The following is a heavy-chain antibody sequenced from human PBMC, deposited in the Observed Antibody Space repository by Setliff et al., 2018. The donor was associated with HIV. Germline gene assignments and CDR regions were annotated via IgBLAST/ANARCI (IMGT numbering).Heavy chain of an antibody. CDR1: GFTFSSYA. Sequence: GGSLRLSCAASGFTFSSYAMSWVRQAPGKGLGWVSAISGSGGSTYYADSVKGRFTISRDNSKNTLYLQMNSLRAEDTAVYYCAKDRPGDGGNSNHAFDIWGQGTMVTVSS. D-gene: IGHD2-21*02. V-gene: IGHV3-23*01. J-gene: IGHJ3*02. CDR3: AKDRPGDGGNSNHAFDI. CDR2: ISGSGGST.